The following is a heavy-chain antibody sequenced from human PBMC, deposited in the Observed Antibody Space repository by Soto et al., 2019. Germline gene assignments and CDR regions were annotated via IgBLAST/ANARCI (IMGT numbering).Heavy chain of an antibody. J-gene: IGHJ3*02. D-gene: IGHD5-18*01. CDR1: GFTFSSYG. CDR3: VKIVALGYSYAKGAFDI. V-gene: IGHV3-30*18. CDR2: ISYDGSNK. Sequence: PGGSLRLSCAASGFTFSSYGMHWVRQTPGKGLEWVAVISYDGSNKYYADSVKGRFTISRGNSKNTLYLQMNSLRADDTAVYYCVKIVALGYSYAKGAFDIWGQGTMVTVSS.